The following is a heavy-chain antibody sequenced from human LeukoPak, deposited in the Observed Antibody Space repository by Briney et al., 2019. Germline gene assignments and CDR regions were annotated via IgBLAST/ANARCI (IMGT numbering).Heavy chain of an antibody. CDR3: ARLGIGVVPSAMLGDYYFDY. Sequence: SETLSLTCTVSGGSISSSSYYWSWIRQSPGKGLEWIGEITHNGSTTFNPSLESRLTISVDTSKNQFSLKLTSVTAADTAVYYCARLGIGVVPSAMLGDYYFDYWGQGTLVTVSS. CDR1: GGSISSSSYY. J-gene: IGHJ4*02. V-gene: IGHV4-39*07. CDR2: ITHNGST. D-gene: IGHD2-2*01.